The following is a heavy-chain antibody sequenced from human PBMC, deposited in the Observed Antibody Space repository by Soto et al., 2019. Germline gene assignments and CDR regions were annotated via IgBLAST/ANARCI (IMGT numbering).Heavy chain of an antibody. CDR2: IYHSGST. J-gene: IGHJ4*01. D-gene: IGHD6-19*01. CDR1: GGSISSGGYS. Sequence: SEALALTCAVSGGSISSGGYSWSWIRQPPGKGLEWIGYIYHSGSTYYNPSLKSRVTISVDRSKNQFSLNLSSVTAADTAVYYCARVHVMVVAGSLFDYRAHGTPVPVS. V-gene: IGHV4-30-2*01. CDR3: ARVHVMVVAGSLFDY.